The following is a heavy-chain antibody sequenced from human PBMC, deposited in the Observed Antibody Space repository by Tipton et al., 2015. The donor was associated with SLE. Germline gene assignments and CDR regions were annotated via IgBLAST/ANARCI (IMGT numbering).Heavy chain of an antibody. V-gene: IGHV4-34*01. CDR3: ARAYAGDVDY. Sequence: TLSLTCAVYGGSFSGYYWSWIRQPPGKGLEWIGEINHSGSTNYNPSLKSRVTISVDTSKNQFPLKLSSVTAADTAVYYCARAYAGDVDYWGQGTLVTVSS. J-gene: IGHJ4*02. CDR2: INHSGST. D-gene: IGHD2-2*01. CDR1: GGSFSGYY.